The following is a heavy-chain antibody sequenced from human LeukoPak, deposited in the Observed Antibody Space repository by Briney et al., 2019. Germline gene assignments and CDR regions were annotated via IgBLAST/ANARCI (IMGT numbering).Heavy chain of an antibody. J-gene: IGHJ3*02. Sequence: SETLSLTCTVSGGSISSYYWSWIRQPPGKGLEWIGYIYYSGSTNYNPSLKSRVTISVDTSKNQFSLKLSSVTAADTAVYYCARDYYDSRGYWGADAFDIWGQGTMVTVSS. CDR2: IYYSGST. CDR3: ARDYYDSRGYWGADAFDI. V-gene: IGHV4-59*01. CDR1: GGSISSYY. D-gene: IGHD3-22*01.